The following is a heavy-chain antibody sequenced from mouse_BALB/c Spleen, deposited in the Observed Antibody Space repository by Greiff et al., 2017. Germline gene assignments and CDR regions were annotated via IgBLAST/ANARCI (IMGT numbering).Heavy chain of an antibody. V-gene: IGHV5-6*01. D-gene: IGHD2-3*01. Sequence: EVQLVESGGDLVKPGGSLKLSCAASGFTFSSYGMSWVRQTPDKRLEWVATISSGGSYTYYPDSVKGRFTISRDNAKNTLYLQLSSLKSEDTAMYYCARRDGLRGFAYWGQGTLVTVSA. CDR1: GFTFSSYG. CDR2: ISSGGSYT. CDR3: ARRDGLRGFAY. J-gene: IGHJ3*01.